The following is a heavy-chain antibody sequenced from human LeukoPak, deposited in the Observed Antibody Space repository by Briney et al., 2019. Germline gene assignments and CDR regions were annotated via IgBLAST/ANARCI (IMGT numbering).Heavy chain of an antibody. D-gene: IGHD2-21*01. CDR3: AKDYSIIKPEVGDPLDH. Sequence: GGSLRLSCAASGFTFGLYAMSWVRRAPGKGLEWVSGIGGGSTYYANSVKGRFTISSDNSKNTLFLQMDNLRAEDTAIYYCAKDYSIIKPEVGDPLDHWGQGTLVTASS. CDR1: GFTFGLYA. V-gene: IGHV3-23*01. J-gene: IGHJ5*02. CDR2: IGGGST.